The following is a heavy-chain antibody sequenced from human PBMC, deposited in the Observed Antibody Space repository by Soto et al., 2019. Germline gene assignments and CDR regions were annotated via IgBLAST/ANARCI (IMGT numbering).Heavy chain of an antibody. CDR3: VRNRGTFLRDGVDY. V-gene: IGHV3-74*01. J-gene: IGHJ4*02. CDR1: GFTFSSFW. D-gene: IGHD3-3*01. Sequence: EVQLVESGGGLVQPGGSLRLSCAASGFTFSSFWMHWVRQAPGKGLVWVSRISGDGNNAVYADSVKGRFTVSRDNAKKTLDLQMNSLRTDDTALYYCVRNRGTFLRDGVDYWGPGILVTVSS. CDR2: ISGDGNNA.